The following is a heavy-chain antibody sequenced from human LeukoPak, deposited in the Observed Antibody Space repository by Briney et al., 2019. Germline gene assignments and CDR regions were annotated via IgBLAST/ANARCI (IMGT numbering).Heavy chain of an antibody. CDR3: ARASPGIAAAGPIDY. CDR1: GFTFSDYY. CDR2: ISSSGSTI. V-gene: IGHV3-11*01. J-gene: IGHJ4*02. Sequence: GGSLRLSCAASGFTFSDYYMRWIRQAPGKGLEWVSYISSSGSTIYYADSVKGRFTISRDNAKNSLYLQMNSLRAEDTAVYYCARASPGIAAAGPIDYWGQGTLVTVSS. D-gene: IGHD6-13*01.